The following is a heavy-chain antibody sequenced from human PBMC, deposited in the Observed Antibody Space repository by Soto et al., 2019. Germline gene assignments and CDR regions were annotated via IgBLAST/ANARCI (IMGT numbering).Heavy chain of an antibody. CDR1: GYTFTSYY. D-gene: IGHD5-18*01. CDR3: AMDTGSTIRFDY. Sequence: ASVKVSCKASGYTFTSYYMHWVRQAPGQGLEWMGIINPSGGSTSYAQKLQGRVTMTRDTSTSTVYMELSSLRSEDTAVYYCAMDTGSTIRFDYRGHVTRGTASS. CDR2: INPSGGST. J-gene: IGHJ4*01. V-gene: IGHV1-46*01.